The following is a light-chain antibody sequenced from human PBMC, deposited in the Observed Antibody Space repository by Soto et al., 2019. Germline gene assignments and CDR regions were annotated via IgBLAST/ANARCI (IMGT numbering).Light chain of an antibody. CDR2: EVS. CDR3: SSYAGNSRYV. CDR1: SSDVGRYNY. J-gene: IGLJ1*01. V-gene: IGLV2-8*01. Sequence: QSVLTQPPSASGSPGQSVTISCTGTSSDVGRYNYISWYQQRPGKAPKLIIYEVSKRPSGVPDRLSGFKYGNTASQTVSGLQAEDEADYYCSSYAGNSRYVFGTGTKVTVL.